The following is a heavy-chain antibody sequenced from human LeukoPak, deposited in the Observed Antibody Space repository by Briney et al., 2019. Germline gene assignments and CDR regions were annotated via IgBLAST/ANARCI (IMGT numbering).Heavy chain of an antibody. CDR2: ISVSGNT. CDR1: GFTFSNYN. D-gene: IGHD4/OR15-4a*01. CDR3: ARRAGAYSHPYDY. V-gene: IGHV3-53*01. Sequence: GGSLRLSCAASGFTFSNYNMNWVRQTPGKGLEWVSAISVSGNTYHADSVKGRFTISRDNSKNTLYLQMNSLRAEDTAVYYCARRAGAYSHPYDYWGQGTLVTVSS. J-gene: IGHJ4*02.